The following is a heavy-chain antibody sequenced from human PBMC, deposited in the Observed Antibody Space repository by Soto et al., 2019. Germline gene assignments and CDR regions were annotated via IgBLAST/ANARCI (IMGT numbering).Heavy chain of an antibody. V-gene: IGHV1-18*01. J-gene: IGHJ3*01. D-gene: IGHD1-26*01. CDR1: GYIFTNYA. CDR3: ARASGYSGSFHAFDF. Sequence: ASVKVSCKASGYIFTNYAISWVRQAPGQGPEWMGWISGYNGDTNYEQKLQGRVTMTTDTSTSTAYMDLRSLKSDDTAVYYCARASGYSGSFHAFDFWGQGTMVTVSS. CDR2: ISGYNGDT.